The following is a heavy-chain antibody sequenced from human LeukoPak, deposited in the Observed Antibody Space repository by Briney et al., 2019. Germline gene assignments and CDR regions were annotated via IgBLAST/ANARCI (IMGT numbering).Heavy chain of an antibody. CDR1: GFTVSSNY. CDR3: ARDVSAAAGTGDY. D-gene: IGHD6-13*01. CDR2: IYSGGST. J-gene: IGHJ4*02. Sequence: GGSLRLSCAASGFTVSSNYMSWVRQAPGKGLEWVSVIYSGGSTYYADSVKGRFTISRDNSKNTLYLQMSSLRAEDTAVYYCARDVSAAAGTGDYWGQGTLVTVSS. V-gene: IGHV3-53*05.